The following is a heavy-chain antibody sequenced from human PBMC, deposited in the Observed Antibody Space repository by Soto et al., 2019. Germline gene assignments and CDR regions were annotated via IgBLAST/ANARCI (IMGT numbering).Heavy chain of an antibody. J-gene: IGHJ5*02. CDR2: ISYDGSNK. V-gene: IGHV3-30*18. CDR1: GFSFRSYG. CDR3: AKDLFSGGSYPNWFDP. D-gene: IGHD1-26*01. Sequence: GGSLRLSCEASGFSFRSYGLHWVRQAPGKGLEWVGLISYDGSNKFYADSVRGRFTISRDNSNNTLYLQMTSLRVEDTAVYYCAKDLFSGGSYPNWFDPWGHGTLVTVSS.